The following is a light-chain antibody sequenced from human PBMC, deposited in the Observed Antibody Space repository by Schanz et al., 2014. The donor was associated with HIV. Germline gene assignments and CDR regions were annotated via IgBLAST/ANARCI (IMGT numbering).Light chain of an antibody. J-gene: IGLJ3*02. CDR3: SSFAGSNIPWV. CDR1: SGDVGTYNL. CDR2: DVS. Sequence: QSALTQPASVSGSPGQSITIPCTGTSGDVGTYNLVSWYQQHPGKAPKVIIYDVSKRPSGVSNRFSGSKSGSTASLTVSGLQPEDEADYYCSSFAGSNIPWVFGGGTKLTVL. V-gene: IGLV2-14*02.